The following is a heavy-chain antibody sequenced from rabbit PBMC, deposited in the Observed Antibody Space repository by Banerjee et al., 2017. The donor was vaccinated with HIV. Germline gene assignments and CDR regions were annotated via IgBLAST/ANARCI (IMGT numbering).Heavy chain of an antibody. CDR1: GFSFSDRDV. D-gene: IGHD1-1*01. CDR2: INASTGKP. V-gene: IGHV1S45*01. J-gene: IGHJ4*01. CDR3: ARDLAAWNSGSYAFKL. Sequence: QEQLVESGGGLVQPEGSLTLTCKASGFSFSDRDVMCWVRQAPGKGLEWIACINASTGKPVYATWAKGRFTISRTSSTTVTLRMTSLTTADRATYFCARDLAAWNSGSYAFKLWGPGTLVTVS.